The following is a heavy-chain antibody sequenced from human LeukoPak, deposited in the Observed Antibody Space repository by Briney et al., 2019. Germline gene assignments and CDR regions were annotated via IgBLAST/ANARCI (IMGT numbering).Heavy chain of an antibody. CDR2: INHSGST. CDR3: ARVRLAARRFDY. V-gene: IGHV4-34*01. Sequence: GSLRLSCAASGFTFSNAWMSWVRQAPGKGLEWIGEINHSGSTNYNPSLKSRVTISVGTSKNQFSLKLSSVTAADTAVYYCARVRLAARRFDYWGQGTLVTVSS. J-gene: IGHJ4*02. D-gene: IGHD6-6*01. CDR1: GFTFSNAW.